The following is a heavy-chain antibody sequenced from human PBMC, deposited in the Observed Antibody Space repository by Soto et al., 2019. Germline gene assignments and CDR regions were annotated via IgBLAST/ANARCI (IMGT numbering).Heavy chain of an antibody. CDR1: GYTFTSYA. CDR3: ARDMGFGLSDY. Sequence: QVQLVQSGAEVKKPGASVKVSCKASGYTFTSYAMHWVRQAPGQRLEWMGWINAVNGNTKYSQKFQXXVTITRDTSASTAYMELSSLRSEDTAVYYCARDMGFGLSDYWGQGTLVTVSS. V-gene: IGHV1-3*01. J-gene: IGHJ4*02. CDR2: INAVNGNT. D-gene: IGHD3-10*01.